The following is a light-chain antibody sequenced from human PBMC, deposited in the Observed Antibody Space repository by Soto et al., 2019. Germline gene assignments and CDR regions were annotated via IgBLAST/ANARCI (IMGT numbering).Light chain of an antibody. V-gene: IGLV2-14*01. CDR3: SSWTSRTTQV. CDR2: EVD. CDR1: SSDVGGYNF. J-gene: IGLJ7*01. Sequence: QSALTQPASVSGSPGQSITISCTGTSSDVGGYNFVSWYQQYPGKAPKLIIYEVDSRPSGVSNRFSGSKSGNTASLTISGLRAEDEADYYCSSWTSRTTQVLGRGTQLTVL.